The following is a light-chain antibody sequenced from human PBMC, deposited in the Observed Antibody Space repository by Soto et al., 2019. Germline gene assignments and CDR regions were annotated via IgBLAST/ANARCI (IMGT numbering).Light chain of an antibody. CDR3: QQRSNWPPV. V-gene: IGKV3D-20*02. Sequence: EIVLTQSPGTLSLSPGERATLSCRASQSVSSDYLAWYQQKPGQAPRLLIYGASSRATGIPDRFSGSGSGTDFTLTISSLEPEDFAVYYCQQRSNWPPVFGGGTKVDIK. CDR1: QSVSSDY. J-gene: IGKJ4*01. CDR2: GAS.